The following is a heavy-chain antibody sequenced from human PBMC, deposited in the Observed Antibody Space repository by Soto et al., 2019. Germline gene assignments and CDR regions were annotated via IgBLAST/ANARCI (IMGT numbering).Heavy chain of an antibody. Sequence: SETLSLNCTVSDGSISSYYWSWIRQPPGKGLEWIGYIYYSGSTNYNPSLKSRVTISVDTSKNQFSLKLSSVTAADTAVYYCARGFRPYYDSILGAFDIWGQGTMVTVSS. V-gene: IGHV4-59*01. CDR2: IYYSGST. D-gene: IGHD3-22*01. CDR3: ARGFRPYYDSILGAFDI. J-gene: IGHJ3*02. CDR1: DGSISSYY.